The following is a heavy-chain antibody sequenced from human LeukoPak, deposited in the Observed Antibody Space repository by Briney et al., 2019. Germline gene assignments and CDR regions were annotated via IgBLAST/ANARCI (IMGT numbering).Heavy chain of an antibody. V-gene: IGHV4-38-2*02. J-gene: IGHJ4*02. CDR3: ARERYSYDDY. CDR2: IYHSGST. CDR1: GYSISSGYY. D-gene: IGHD5-18*01. Sequence: PSETLSLTCAVSGYSISSGYYWGWIRQPPGKGLEWIGSIYHSGSTYYNPSLKSRVTISVDTSKNQFSLKLSSVTAADTAVYDCARERYSYDDYWGQGTLVTVSS.